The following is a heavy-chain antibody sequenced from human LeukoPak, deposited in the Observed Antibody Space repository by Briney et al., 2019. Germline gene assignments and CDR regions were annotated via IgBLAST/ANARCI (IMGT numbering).Heavy chain of an antibody. J-gene: IGHJ4*02. D-gene: IGHD3-3*01. V-gene: IGHV3-48*01. CDR2: ISSSSSTI. CDR3: ARSARLMKGVVEVTALDD. CDR1: GFTFSSYS. Sequence: PGGSLRLSCAASGFTFSSYSMNWVRQAPGKGLEWVSYISSSSSTIYYADSVKGRFTISRDNAKNSLYLQMNSLRADDTAVYYCARSARLMKGVVEVTALDDWGQGTLVTVSS.